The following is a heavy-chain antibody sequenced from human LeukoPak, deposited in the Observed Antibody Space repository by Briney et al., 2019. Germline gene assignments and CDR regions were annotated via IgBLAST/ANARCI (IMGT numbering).Heavy chain of an antibody. V-gene: IGHV3-48*01. CDR3: ARREITFGGVRD. J-gene: IGHJ4*02. D-gene: IGHD3-16*01. Sequence: SYLSSGSYTIYYADSVKGRFTISRDNAKNSLYLQMNSLRGEDTAVYYCARREITFGGVRDWGQGTLVTVSS. CDR2: LSSGSYTI.